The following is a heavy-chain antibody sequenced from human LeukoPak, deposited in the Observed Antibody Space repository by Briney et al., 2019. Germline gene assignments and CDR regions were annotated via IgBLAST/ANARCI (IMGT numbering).Heavy chain of an antibody. J-gene: IGHJ4*02. Sequence: GGSLRLSCAASGFTFSSYGMHWVRQAPGKGLEWVAVISDDGSNKYYADSVKGRFTISRDNPKNTLHLQMNSLRGEDTAVYYCAKGDRYSGSYSDYFAYWGQGTLVTVSS. CDR2: ISDDGSNK. CDR1: GFTFSSYG. CDR3: AKGDRYSGSYSDYFAY. D-gene: IGHD1-26*01. V-gene: IGHV3-30*18.